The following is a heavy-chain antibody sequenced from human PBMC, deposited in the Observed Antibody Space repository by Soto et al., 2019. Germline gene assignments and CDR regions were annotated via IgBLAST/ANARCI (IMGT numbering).Heavy chain of an antibody. V-gene: IGHV1-3*01. CDR3: ARVSVYYYGMDV. CDR2: INAGNGNT. Sequence: QVQLVQSGAEVKKPGASVKVSCKASGYTFTSYAMHWVRQAPGQRLEWMGWINAGNGNTKYSQKFQGRVTITRDTSASTAYMELSSLRSEDTAVYYCARVSVYYYGMDVWGQGTTVTVSS. J-gene: IGHJ6*02. CDR1: GYTFTSYA.